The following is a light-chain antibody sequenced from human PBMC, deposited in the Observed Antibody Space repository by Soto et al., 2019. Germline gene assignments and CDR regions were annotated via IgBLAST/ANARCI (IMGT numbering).Light chain of an antibody. CDR3: QQRSNWPWT. V-gene: IGKV3D-11*01. Sequence: EIVLTQSPATLSFSPGDGATLSCRASQDIYTALAWYQQRPGQPPRLLIYDASTRPTAIPARFRGGGSGTDFTLTISSLVPEDFAIYYCQQRSNWPWTFGQGTKVEIK. CDR2: DAS. J-gene: IGKJ1*01. CDR1: QDIYTA.